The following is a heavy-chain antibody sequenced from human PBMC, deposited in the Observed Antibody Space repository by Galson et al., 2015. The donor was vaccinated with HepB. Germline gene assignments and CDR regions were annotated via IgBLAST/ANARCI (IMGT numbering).Heavy chain of an antibody. CDR2: IWYDGTIK. J-gene: IGHJ4*02. D-gene: IGHD5-12*01. CDR1: GFTFSSFN. V-gene: IGHV3-33*01. Sequence: SLRLSCATSGFTFSSFNMHWVRQAPGKGLEWVAVIWYDGTIKYYRDSVRGRFTISRDNTKNSLYLLMNNLRAEDTAVYYCARDSLGGFGAHDYWGQGSLVTVSS. CDR3: ARDSLGGFGAHDY.